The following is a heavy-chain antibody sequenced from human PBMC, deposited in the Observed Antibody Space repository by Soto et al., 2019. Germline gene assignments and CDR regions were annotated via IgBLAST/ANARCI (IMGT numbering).Heavy chain of an antibody. Sequence: LRLSCAASGFTFSSYAMHWVRQAPVNVLEWVAVISYDGSNKYYADSVKGRFTISRDNSKSTLYLQMNSLRAEDTAVYYCARGGAYCGGDCPPYFDYWGQGTLVTVSS. CDR3: ARGGAYCGGDCPPYFDY. V-gene: IGHV3-30-3*01. D-gene: IGHD2-21*02. CDR2: ISYDGSNK. J-gene: IGHJ4*02. CDR1: GFTFSSYA.